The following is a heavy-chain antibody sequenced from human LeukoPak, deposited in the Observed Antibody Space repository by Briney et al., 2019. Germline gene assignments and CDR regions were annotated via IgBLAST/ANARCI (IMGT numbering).Heavy chain of an antibody. Sequence: SETLSLTCAVYGGSFSGYYWSWIRQPPGKGLEWIGEINHSGSTNYNPSLKSRVTIPVDTSKNQLSLKLSSVTAADTAVYYCATDYNGSGSPFDYWGQGTLVTVSS. CDR2: INHSGST. CDR3: ATDYNGSGSPFDY. D-gene: IGHD3-10*01. CDR1: GGSFSGYY. V-gene: IGHV4-34*01. J-gene: IGHJ4*02.